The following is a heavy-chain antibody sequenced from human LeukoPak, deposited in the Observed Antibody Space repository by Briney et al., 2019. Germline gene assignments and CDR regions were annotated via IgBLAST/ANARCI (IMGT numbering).Heavy chain of an antibody. CDR2: ISAYNGNT. Sequence: ASVKVSCKASGYTFTSYGISWVRQAPGQGLEWMGWISAYNGNTNYAQKLQGRVTMTTDTSTSTAYMELRSLRSDDTAVYYCAGDTYQIAVAGYYDAFDIWGQGTMVTVSS. J-gene: IGHJ3*02. CDR3: AGDTYQIAVAGYYDAFDI. D-gene: IGHD6-19*01. CDR1: GYTFTSYG. V-gene: IGHV1-18*01.